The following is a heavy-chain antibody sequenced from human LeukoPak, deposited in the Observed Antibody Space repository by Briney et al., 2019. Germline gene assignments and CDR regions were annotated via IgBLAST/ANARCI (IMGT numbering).Heavy chain of an antibody. J-gene: IGHJ3*02. CDR2: IYPGDSDT. V-gene: IGHV5-51*01. CDR3: ASGLGYCSSTSCSADYHDAFDI. Sequence: GESLKISCKGSGYSFTSYWIGWVRQMPGKGLEWMGIIYPGDSDTRYSPSFQGQVTISADKSISTAYLQWSSLKASDTAMYYCASGLGYCSSTSCSADYHDAFDIWSQGTMVTVSS. D-gene: IGHD2-2*01. CDR1: GYSFTSYW.